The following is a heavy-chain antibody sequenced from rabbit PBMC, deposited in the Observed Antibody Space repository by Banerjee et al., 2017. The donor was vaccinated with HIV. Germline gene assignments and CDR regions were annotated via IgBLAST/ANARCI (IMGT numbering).Heavy chain of an antibody. D-gene: IGHD4-1*01. CDR2: IYTGDGST. CDR1: GFSFISNYF. J-gene: IGHJ4*01. CDR3: ARGYSSGGDGCGL. Sequence: QEQLEESGGDLVKPEGSLTLTCTASGFSFISNYFMCWVRQAPGKGLEWIACIYTGDGSTYYASWAKGRFTISKTSSTTVTLQMTSLTAADTATYFCARGYSSGGDGCGLWGPGTLVTVS. V-gene: IGHV1S45*01.